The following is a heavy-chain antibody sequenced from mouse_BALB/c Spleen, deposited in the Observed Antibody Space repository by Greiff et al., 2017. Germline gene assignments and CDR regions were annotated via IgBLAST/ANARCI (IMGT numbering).Heavy chain of an antibody. Sequence: VQLQQSGAELVKPGASVKLSCTASGFNIKDTYMHWVKQRPEQGLEWIGRIDPANGNTKYDPKFQGKATITADTSSNTAYLQLSSLTSEDTAVYYGARSWDYAWFAYWGQGTLVTVSA. D-gene: IGHD2-4*01. V-gene: IGHV14-3*02. J-gene: IGHJ3*01. CDR1: GFNIKDTY. CDR2: IDPANGNT. CDR3: ARSWDYAWFAY.